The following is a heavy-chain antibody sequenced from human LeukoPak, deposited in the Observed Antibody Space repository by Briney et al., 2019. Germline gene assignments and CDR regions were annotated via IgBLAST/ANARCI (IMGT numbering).Heavy chain of an antibody. V-gene: IGHV3-30*18. Sequence: GRSLRLSCAASGFTFRSHGMHWVRQAPGKGLEWVAVISNDGSKNYYEDYVKGRFTISRDNSKNTLYLQMNSLRGEDTAVYYCAKSSGSSWFPGTEYFQHWGQGTLVTVSS. CDR3: AKSSGSSWFPGTEYFQH. CDR1: GFTFRSHG. D-gene: IGHD6-13*01. CDR2: ISNDGSKN. J-gene: IGHJ1*01.